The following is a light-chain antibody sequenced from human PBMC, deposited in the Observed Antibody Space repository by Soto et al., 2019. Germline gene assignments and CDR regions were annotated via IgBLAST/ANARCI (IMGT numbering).Light chain of an antibody. CDR3: TSYAGSNIWV. J-gene: IGLJ3*02. CDR1: SSDVGAYNY. CDR2: EVN. Sequence: QSALTQPPSASGSPGQSVTISCTGTSSDVGAYNYVSWYQQYPGKAPKLMIYEVNKRPSGVPDRFSGSKSGKTASLTVSGLQPEDEAVYHCTSYAGSNIWVFGGGTKVTVL. V-gene: IGLV2-8*01.